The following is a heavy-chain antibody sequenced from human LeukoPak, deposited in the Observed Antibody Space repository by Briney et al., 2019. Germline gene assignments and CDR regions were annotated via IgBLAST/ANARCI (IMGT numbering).Heavy chain of an antibody. J-gene: IGHJ5*02. CDR1: GYSFTAYY. CDR3: VRGGSGWFYNSLDP. D-gene: IGHD6-19*01. Sequence: ASVNVSCKASGYSFTAYYIFWVRQAPGQGLEWMGWIKPSSGDARSAQKFQDRVTIARDSSINTDYMEVTRLTSDDTALYYCVRGGSGWFYNSLDPWGQGTLVTVSS. CDR2: IKPSSGDA. V-gene: IGHV1-2*02.